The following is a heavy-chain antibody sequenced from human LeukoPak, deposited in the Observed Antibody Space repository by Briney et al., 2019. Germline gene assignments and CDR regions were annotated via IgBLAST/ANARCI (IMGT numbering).Heavy chain of an antibody. CDR1: GGSINRYY. Sequence: SETLSLTCTVSGGSINRYYWSWIRQPAGKGLEWIGRIYTSGSTNYNPSLKSRVTISVDTSKNQFSLKLSSVTAADTAVYYCASGHDFWSVPLDAFDIWGQGTMVTVSS. CDR3: ASGHDFWSVPLDAFDI. J-gene: IGHJ3*02. V-gene: IGHV4-4*07. CDR2: IYTSGST. D-gene: IGHD3-3*01.